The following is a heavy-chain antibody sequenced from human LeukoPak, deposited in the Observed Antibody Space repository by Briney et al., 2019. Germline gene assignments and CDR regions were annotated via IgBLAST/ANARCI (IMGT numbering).Heavy chain of an antibody. D-gene: IGHD1-26*01. CDR3: ARDSLKTATPLDY. CDR2: IIPIFGTT. Sequence: GASVKVSCKASRDTFRSYGINWVRQAPGQGLEWMGRIIPIFGTTNYAQKFQGRVTITTDESTSTAYMELSSLRSEDTAIYYCARDSLKTATPLDYWGQGTLVTVSS. V-gene: IGHV1-69*05. J-gene: IGHJ4*02. CDR1: RDTFRSYG.